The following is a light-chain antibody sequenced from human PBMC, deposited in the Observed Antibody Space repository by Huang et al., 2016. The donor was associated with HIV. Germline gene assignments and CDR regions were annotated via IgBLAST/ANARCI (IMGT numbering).Light chain of an antibody. CDR3: QKSYTTTLT. CDR2: GAS. J-gene: IGKJ4*01. V-gene: IGKV1-39*01. CDR1: QSISAY. Sequence: DIQMTQSPSSLSASVGNRVTITCRASQSISAYLNWYQQKPGKAPKLLIYGASTLQSGVPSRFSGSGSGTDFTLTINSLQPEDFATYYCQKSYTTTLTFGGGTKVEI.